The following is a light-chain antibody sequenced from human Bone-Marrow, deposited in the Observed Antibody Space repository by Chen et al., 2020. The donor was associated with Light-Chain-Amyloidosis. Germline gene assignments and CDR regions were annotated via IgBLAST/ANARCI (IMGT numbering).Light chain of an antibody. J-gene: IGKJ4*01. CDR1: QTISSNY. Sequence: DIVLTQSPGTLSLSPGEVANLSCRASQTISSNYLTWYQQKFGQAPRLLIYGSSSMATGIPDRFTGSGSGTDFTLTINRLEPEDFAMYYCQQYGTSPLTFGGGTKVEIK. CDR3: QQYGTSPLT. CDR2: GSS. V-gene: IGKV3-20*01.